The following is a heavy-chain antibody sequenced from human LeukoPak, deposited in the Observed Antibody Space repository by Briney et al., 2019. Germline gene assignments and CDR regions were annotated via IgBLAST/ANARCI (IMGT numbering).Heavy chain of an antibody. D-gene: IGHD3-16*02. CDR2: ISGSGAST. CDR1: GLIFSNYA. J-gene: IGHJ3*02. V-gene: IGHV3-23*01. CDR3: AKGRNYLDAFDM. Sequence: PGGSLRLSCAVSGLIFSNYAMSWVRQAPGKGLEWVSAISGSGASTHFADSVKGRFTVSRDNSKNMLYLQMDSLKAEDTAVYFCAKGRNYLDAFDMWGQGTMVTVSS.